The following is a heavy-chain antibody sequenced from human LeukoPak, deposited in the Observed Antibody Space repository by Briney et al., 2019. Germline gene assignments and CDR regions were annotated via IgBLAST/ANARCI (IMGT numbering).Heavy chain of an antibody. J-gene: IGHJ5*02. V-gene: IGHV4-4*09. CDR2: IYTSGST. CDR3: ARLRPYNWFDP. Sequence: PSVTLSLTCTVSGGSISSYYWSWIQQPPGKGLEWIGYIYTSGSTNHNPSLKSRVTISVDTSKNQFSLKLSSVTAADTAVYYCARLRPYNWFDPWGQGTLVTVSS. CDR1: GGSISSYY.